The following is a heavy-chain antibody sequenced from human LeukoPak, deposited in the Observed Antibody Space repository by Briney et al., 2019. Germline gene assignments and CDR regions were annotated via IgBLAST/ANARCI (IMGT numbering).Heavy chain of an antibody. CDR3: ARLGVVTTFYYYGIDV. Sequence: PSETLSLTCTVSGGSISSYYWSWIRQPPGKGLEWIGYIYYSGSTNYNPSLKSRVTISVDTSKNQFSLKLSSVTAADTAVYYCARLGVVTTFYYYGIDVWGQGTTVTVSS. CDR2: IYYSGST. J-gene: IGHJ6*02. CDR1: GGSISSYY. V-gene: IGHV4-59*08. D-gene: IGHD5-12*01.